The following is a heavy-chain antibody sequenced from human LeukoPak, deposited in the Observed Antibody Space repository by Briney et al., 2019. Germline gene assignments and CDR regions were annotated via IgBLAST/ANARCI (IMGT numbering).Heavy chain of an antibody. CDR1: GYTFTGYY. CDR3: ARDSGEYSSSSRRSRRNWFDP. D-gene: IGHD6-6*01. J-gene: IGHJ5*02. Sequence: GASVKVSCKASGYTFTGYYMHWVRQAPGQGLEWMGWINPNSGGTNYAQKFQGRVTMTRDTSISTAYMELSRLRSDDTAVYYCARDSGEYSSSSRRSRRNWFDPWGQGTLVTVSS. CDR2: INPNSGGT. V-gene: IGHV1-2*02.